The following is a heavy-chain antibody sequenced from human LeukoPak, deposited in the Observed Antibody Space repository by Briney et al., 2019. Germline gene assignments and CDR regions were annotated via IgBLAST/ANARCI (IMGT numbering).Heavy chain of an antibody. Sequence: GGSLRLSCVASGFRITSSGMHWARQAPGKGLEWVACVSSDGSWEYCADSVKGRFTVSRDVFKNTLNLQMDTLRVEDTAVYYCAGRRGTWNDRYFALWGQGTQVIVSS. D-gene: IGHD1-1*01. CDR2: VSSDGSWE. CDR3: AGRRGTWNDRYFAL. CDR1: GFRITSSG. J-gene: IGHJ4*02. V-gene: IGHV3-33*01.